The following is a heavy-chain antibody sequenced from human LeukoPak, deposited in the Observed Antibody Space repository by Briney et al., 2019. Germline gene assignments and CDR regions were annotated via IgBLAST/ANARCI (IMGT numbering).Heavy chain of an antibody. D-gene: IGHD2-21*02. CDR1: GFTFSSYA. CDR3: AKDHATYCGGDCYSRHFQH. J-gene: IGHJ1*01. CDR2: ISGSGGST. V-gene: IGHV3-23*01. Sequence: QSGGSLRLSCAASGFTFSSYAMSWVRRAPGKGLEWVSAISGSGGSTYYADSVKGRFTISRDNSKNTLYLQMNSLRAEDTAVYYCAKDHATYCGGDCYSRHFQHWGQGTLVTVSS.